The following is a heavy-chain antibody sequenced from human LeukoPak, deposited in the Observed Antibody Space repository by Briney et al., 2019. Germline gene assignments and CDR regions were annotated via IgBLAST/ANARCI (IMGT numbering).Heavy chain of an antibody. Sequence: GGSLRLSCAASGFTVSSNYMSWVRQAPGKGLEWVSVIYSGGSTYYADSVKGRFTISRDNSENTLYLQMNSLRAGDTAVYYCARDRVDTVNDYYYGMDVWGQGTTVTVSS. D-gene: IGHD5-18*01. V-gene: IGHV3-53*01. CDR1: GFTVSSNY. CDR2: IYSGGST. J-gene: IGHJ6*02. CDR3: ARDRVDTVNDYYYGMDV.